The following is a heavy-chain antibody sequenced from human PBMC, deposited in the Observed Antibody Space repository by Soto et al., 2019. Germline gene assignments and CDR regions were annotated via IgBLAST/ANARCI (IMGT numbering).Heavy chain of an antibody. CDR1: VGSISRSNW. V-gene: IGHV4-4*02. Sequence: HVQLQESGPGLVKPSGTLSLTCAVSVGSISRSNWWSWVRQPPGTGLAWIGEIYHSGSTNYNPSLKSRVTISVDKSKNQFALKLISVTAADTAVYSCARTPWDGYTVYYCDYCGQGTLVTVSS. D-gene: IGHD5-18*01. CDR3: ARTPWDGYTVYYCDY. J-gene: IGHJ4*02. CDR2: IYHSGST.